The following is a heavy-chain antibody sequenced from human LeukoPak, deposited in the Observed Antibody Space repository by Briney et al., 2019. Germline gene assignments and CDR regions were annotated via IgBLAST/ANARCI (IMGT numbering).Heavy chain of an antibody. CDR3: ARDYYDSSGYYFYFDY. D-gene: IGHD3-22*01. J-gene: IGHJ4*02. V-gene: IGHV4-59*01. Sequence: SETLSLTCNVSGGSMSSYYWSWIRQPPGKGLEWIGYIYYSGSTNYNPSLKSRVTISVDTSKNQFSLKLSSVTAADTAVYYCARDYYDSSGYYFYFDYWGQGTLVTVSS. CDR1: GGSMSSYY. CDR2: IYYSGST.